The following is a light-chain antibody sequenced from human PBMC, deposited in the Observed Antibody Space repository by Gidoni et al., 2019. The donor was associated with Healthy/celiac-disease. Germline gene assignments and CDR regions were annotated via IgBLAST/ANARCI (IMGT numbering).Light chain of an antibody. CDR2: GAS. CDR1: QSVSSSY. J-gene: IGKJ2*01. Sequence: ESVWTQSPGPLSLSPGERANLSCRARQSVSSSYLACSQQKPGQAPRLLLYGASSRAPGIPSRFRGSGSATAFTLTISSLQPADFSVYYCHQYGSSPLYTFGQGTKLEIK. CDR3: HQYGSSPLYT. V-gene: IGKV3-20*01.